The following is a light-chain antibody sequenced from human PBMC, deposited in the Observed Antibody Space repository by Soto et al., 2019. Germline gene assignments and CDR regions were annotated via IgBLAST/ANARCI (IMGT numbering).Light chain of an antibody. Sequence: IVMTQSPDTLSVSPGDRATLTCRASESVRNNFACYQRRPGQAPRLLIYGASTRATGIPARFSGSGSGTEFTLTISSLQSEDFAVYYCQQYVNWPPWTFGQGTKVEIK. J-gene: IGKJ1*01. CDR1: ESVRNN. CDR3: QQYVNWPPWT. V-gene: IGKV3-15*01. CDR2: GAS.